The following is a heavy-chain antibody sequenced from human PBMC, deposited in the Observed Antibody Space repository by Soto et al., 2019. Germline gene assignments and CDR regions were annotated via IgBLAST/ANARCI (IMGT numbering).Heavy chain of an antibody. V-gene: IGHV3-23*01. CDR1: GFTVSSNY. J-gene: IGHJ6*02. Sequence: GGSLRLSCAASGFTVSSNYMSWVRQAPGKGLEWVSAISGSGGSTYYADSVKGRFTISRDNSKNTLYLQMNSLRAEDTAVYYCAKGFLLTFSMDVWGQGTTVTVSS. CDR2: ISGSGGST. D-gene: IGHD3-9*01. CDR3: AKGFLLTFSMDV.